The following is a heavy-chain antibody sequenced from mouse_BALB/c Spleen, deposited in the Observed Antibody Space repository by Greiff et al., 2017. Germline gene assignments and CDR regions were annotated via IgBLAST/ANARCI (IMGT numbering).Heavy chain of an antibody. D-gene: IGHD2-4*01. V-gene: IGHV3-1*02. J-gene: IGHJ3*01. CDR1: GYSITSGYS. Sequence: EVKLMESGPDLVKPSQSLSLTCTVTGYSITSGYSWHWIRQCPGNKLEWMGYIHYSGSTNYNPSLKSRISITRDTSKNQFFLQLNSVTTEDTATYYCARGQDYGAWFAYWGQGTLVTVSA. CDR3: ARGQDYGAWFAY. CDR2: IHYSGST.